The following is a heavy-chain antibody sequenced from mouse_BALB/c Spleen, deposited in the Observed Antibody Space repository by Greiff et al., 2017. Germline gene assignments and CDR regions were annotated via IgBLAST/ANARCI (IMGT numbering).Heavy chain of an antibody. CDR2: INSNGGST. J-gene: IGHJ2*01. D-gene: IGHD2-3*01. CDR1: GFTFSSYG. CDR3: AREPWLLPYYFDY. Sequence: DVHLVESGGGLVQPGGSLKLSCAASGFTFSSYGMSWVRQTPDKRLELVATINSNGGSTYYPDSVKGRFTISRDNAKNTLYLQMSSLKSEDTAMYYCAREPWLLPYYFDYWGQGTTLTVSS. V-gene: IGHV5-6-3*01.